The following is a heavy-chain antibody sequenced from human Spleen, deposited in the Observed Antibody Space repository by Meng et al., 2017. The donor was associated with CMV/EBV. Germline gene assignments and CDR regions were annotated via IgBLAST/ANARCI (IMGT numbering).Heavy chain of an antibody. CDR2: IYHSGNT. J-gene: IGHJ5*02. CDR3: ARLHYYDSSGWNWLDP. Sequence: SSNKGWGWVRQPPGKGLEWIGEIYHSGNTNYNPSLKRRVTVSVDKSKNRFSLKLSSVTAADTAVYYCARLHYYDSSGWNWLDPWGQGTPVTVSS. CDR1: SSNKG. D-gene: IGHD3-22*01. V-gene: IGHV4-4*02.